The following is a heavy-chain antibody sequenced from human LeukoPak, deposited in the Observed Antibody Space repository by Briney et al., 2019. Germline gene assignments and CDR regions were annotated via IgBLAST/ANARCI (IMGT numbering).Heavy chain of an antibody. D-gene: IGHD3-22*01. Sequence: PSETLSLTCAVYGGSFSGYYWSWIRQPPGKGLEWIGEINHSGSTNYNPSLKSRVTISVDTSKNQFSLKLSSVTAADTAVYYCARLEGGGYYGGPWGQGTLVTVSS. CDR1: GGSFSGYY. CDR3: ARLEGGGYYGGP. CDR2: INHSGST. J-gene: IGHJ5*02. V-gene: IGHV4-34*01.